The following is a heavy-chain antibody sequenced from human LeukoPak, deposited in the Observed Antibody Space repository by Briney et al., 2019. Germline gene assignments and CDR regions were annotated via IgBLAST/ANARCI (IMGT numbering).Heavy chain of an antibody. Sequence: SETLSLTCTVSGGSISSSSYYWGWIRQPPGKGLEWIGYIYYSGSTNYNPSLKSRVTISVDTSKNQFSLKLSSVTAADTAVYYCARGTPYFDYWGQGTLVTVSS. J-gene: IGHJ4*02. CDR3: ARGTPYFDY. V-gene: IGHV4-61*05. CDR1: GGSISSSSYY. D-gene: IGHD2-15*01. CDR2: IYYSGST.